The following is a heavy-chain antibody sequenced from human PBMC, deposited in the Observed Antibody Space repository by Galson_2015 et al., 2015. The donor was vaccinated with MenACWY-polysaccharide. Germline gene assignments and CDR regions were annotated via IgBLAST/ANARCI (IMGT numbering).Heavy chain of an antibody. Sequence: SLRLSCAGSGFIFSNTWMNWVRQAPGKGLEWVDRIKSKPNGGTIEYAAPVKGRFTISRDDSKNTVYVQMNSLKTEDTAVYYCSTGDGHTTGFDYWGQGALVIVSS. J-gene: IGHJ4*02. CDR1: GFIFSNTW. CDR2: IKSKPNGGTI. V-gene: IGHV3-15*01. CDR3: STGDGHTTGFDY. D-gene: IGHD2-8*02.